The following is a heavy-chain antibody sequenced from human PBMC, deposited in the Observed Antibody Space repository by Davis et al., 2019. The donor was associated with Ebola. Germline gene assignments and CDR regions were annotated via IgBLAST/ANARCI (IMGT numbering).Heavy chain of an antibody. CDR3: ARLRRTITGMDDGFDL. Sequence: GESLKISCKDSENIFTSYWIGWVRQRPGKGLEWMGLIYTGDSDTRYSPSFRGQVTIPADKSTRSAYLQWGSLKASDTAMYYCARLRRTITGMDDGFDLWGQGTMVTVSS. V-gene: IGHV5-51*01. D-gene: IGHD1-20*01. CDR2: IYTGDSDT. CDR1: ENIFTSYW. J-gene: IGHJ3*01.